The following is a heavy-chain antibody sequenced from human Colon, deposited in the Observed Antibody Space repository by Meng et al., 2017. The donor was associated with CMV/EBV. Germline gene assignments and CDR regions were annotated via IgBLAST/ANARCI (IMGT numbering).Heavy chain of an antibody. D-gene: IGHD3-22*01. J-gene: IGHJ4*02. CDR3: TTVVVGSFGSYFDY. V-gene: IGHV3-15*01. CDR1: GFTSSNAW. CDR2: IKSKTDGGTT. Sequence: GGSLRPSWEASGFTSSNAWMSWVRQAPGKGREWVGRIKSKTDGGTTDYAAPVKGRFTISRDESKNTLYLQMNSLKTEDTGVYYCTTVVVGSFGSYFDYWGQGTLVTVSS.